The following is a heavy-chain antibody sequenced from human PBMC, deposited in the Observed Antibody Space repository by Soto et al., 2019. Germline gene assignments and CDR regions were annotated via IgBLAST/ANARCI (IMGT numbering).Heavy chain of an antibody. D-gene: IGHD6-13*01. Sequence: SGPTLVNPTQTLTLTCTFSGFSRSTTGVGVSWIRQHTGKALEVLALIYWHDDKRYSPSLKSRLTITKDTTKNQVVLTMTNMDPVDTATDYCAHRGGAAVGLYYFDYWGQGALVTVSS. CDR2: IYWHDDK. V-gene: IGHV2-5*01. J-gene: IGHJ4*02. CDR3: AHRGGAAVGLYYFDY. CDR1: GFSRSTTGVG.